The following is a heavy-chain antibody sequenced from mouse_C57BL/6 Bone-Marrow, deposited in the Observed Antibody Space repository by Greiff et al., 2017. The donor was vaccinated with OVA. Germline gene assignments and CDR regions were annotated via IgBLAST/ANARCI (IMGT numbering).Heavy chain of an antibody. Sequence: QVQLQQSGAELVRPGTSVKVSCKASGYAFTNYLIEWVKQRPGQGLEWIGVINPGSGGTNYNEKFKGKATLTADKSSSTAYMQLSSLTSEDSAVCLCARERIDYARDYWGQGTSVTVSS. CDR2: INPGSGGT. CDR3: ARERIDYARDY. CDR1: GYAFTNYL. J-gene: IGHJ4*01. V-gene: IGHV1-54*01.